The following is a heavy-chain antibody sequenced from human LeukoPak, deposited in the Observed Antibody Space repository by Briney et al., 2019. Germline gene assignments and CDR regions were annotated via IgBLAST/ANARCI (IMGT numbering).Heavy chain of an antibody. Sequence: GGSLRLSCAASGFTFTNCAMSWVRQAPGKGVEWVSAISGSGRGTYYADSVKGRFTISRDNSKNMLFLQMNSLRAEDTAVYYCAKGRDSTSCYDNWGQGTLVTVSS. J-gene: IGHJ4*02. CDR1: GFTFTNCA. V-gene: IGHV3-23*01. CDR3: AKGRDSTSCYDN. D-gene: IGHD2-2*01. CDR2: ISGSGRGT.